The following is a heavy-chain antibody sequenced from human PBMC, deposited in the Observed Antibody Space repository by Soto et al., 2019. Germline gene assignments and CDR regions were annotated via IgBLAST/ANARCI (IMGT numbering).Heavy chain of an antibody. CDR3: ARETKDYSNYYYGMDV. J-gene: IGHJ6*02. CDR1: GFTFSSYA. CDR2: ISYDGSNK. V-gene: IGHV3-30*04. D-gene: IGHD4-4*01. Sequence: GGSLRLSCAASGFTFSSYAMHWVRQAPGKGLEWVAVISYDGSNKYYADSVKGRFTISRDNSKNTLYLQMNSLRAEDTAVYYCARETKDYSNYYYGMDVWGQGTTVTVSS.